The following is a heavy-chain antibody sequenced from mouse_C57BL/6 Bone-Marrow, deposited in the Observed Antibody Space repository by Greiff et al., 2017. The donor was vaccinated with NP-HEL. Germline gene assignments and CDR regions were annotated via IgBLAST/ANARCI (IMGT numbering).Heavy chain of an antibody. CDR1: GYTFTSYW. CDR3: TRGDYDYVQVAY. Sequence: VHVKQSGTVLARPGASVKMSCKTSGYTFTSYWMHWVKQRPGQGLAWIGAIYPGNSDTSYNQKFKGKAKLTAVTSASTAYMELSSLTNEDSAVYYCTRGDYDYVQVAYWGQGTLVTVSA. V-gene: IGHV1-5*01. CDR2: IYPGNSDT. J-gene: IGHJ3*01. D-gene: IGHD2-4*01.